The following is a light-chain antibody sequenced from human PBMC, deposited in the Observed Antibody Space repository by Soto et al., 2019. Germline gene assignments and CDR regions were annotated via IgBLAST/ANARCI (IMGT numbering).Light chain of an antibody. V-gene: IGLV1-40*01. CDR3: QSYDSSLSGVV. CDR2: GNS. J-gene: IGLJ2*01. Sequence: QSVLTQPPSGSGAPGQRVTISCTWSGSNIGAGYDVHGYQQLPGTAPKLLIYGNSNRPSGVPDRFSGSKSGTSASLAITGLQAEDEADYYCQSYDSSLSGVVFGGGTKLTVL. CDR1: GSNIGAGYD.